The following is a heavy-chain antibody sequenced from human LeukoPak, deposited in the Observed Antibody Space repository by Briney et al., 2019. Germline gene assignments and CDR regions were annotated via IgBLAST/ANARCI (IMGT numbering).Heavy chain of an antibody. V-gene: IGHV3-30*03. D-gene: IGHD1-26*01. CDR1: GFTFSSYG. J-gene: IGHJ4*02. CDR2: ISYDGSNK. CDR3: ARDPRGWELLTGVY. Sequence: GGSLRLSCAASGFTFSSYGMHWVRQAPGKGLEWVAVISYDGSNKYYADSVKGRFTISRDNSKNSLYLQMNSLRAEDTAVYYCARDPRGWELLTGVYWGQGTLVTVSS.